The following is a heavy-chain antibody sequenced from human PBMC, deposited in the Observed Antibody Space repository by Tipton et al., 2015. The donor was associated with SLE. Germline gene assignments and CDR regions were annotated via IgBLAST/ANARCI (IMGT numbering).Heavy chain of an antibody. Sequence: SLRLSCAASGFTFSSYAMHWVRQAPGKGLEWVSSISSSSSYIYYADSVKGRFTISRDNAKNSLYLQMNSLRAEDTAVYYCARERSPEGRITMPRGYFDSWGPGTLVPVSS. CDR1: GFTFSSYA. CDR3: ARERSPEGRITMPRGYFDS. V-gene: IGHV3-21*03. CDR2: ISSSSSYI. J-gene: IGHJ4*02. D-gene: IGHD3-10*01.